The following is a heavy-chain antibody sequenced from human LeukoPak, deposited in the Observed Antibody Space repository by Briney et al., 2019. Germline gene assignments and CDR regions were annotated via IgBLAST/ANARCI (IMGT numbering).Heavy chain of an antibody. J-gene: IGHJ4*02. V-gene: IGHV3-48*03. CDR1: GFTFSNYE. CDR3: ATSEGMGALDY. CDR2: ISSSGSTI. Sequence: PGGSLRLSCAASGFTFSNYEMNWVRQAPGKGLEWVSYISSSGSTIYYADSVKGRFTISRDNAKNSLYLQMNSLRAEDTAVYYCATSEGMGALDYWGQGTLVTVSS. D-gene: IGHD1-26*01.